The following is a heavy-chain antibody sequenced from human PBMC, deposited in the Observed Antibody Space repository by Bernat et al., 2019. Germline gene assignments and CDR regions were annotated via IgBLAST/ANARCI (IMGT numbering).Heavy chain of an antibody. V-gene: IGHV1-18*01. CDR3: ARGYRNCNY. J-gene: IGHJ4*02. Sequence: QVYLVQSGADVKKPGASVKVSCEASGYTFSTYKITWVRQAPGQGLEWMGWISPYNGNANYAQNFQGRVTMTTDTSTSTAYMELTGLRYDDTAIYYWARGYRNCNYGGQGTLVSVS. D-gene: IGHD4-11*01. CDR1: GYTFSTYK. CDR2: ISPYNGNA.